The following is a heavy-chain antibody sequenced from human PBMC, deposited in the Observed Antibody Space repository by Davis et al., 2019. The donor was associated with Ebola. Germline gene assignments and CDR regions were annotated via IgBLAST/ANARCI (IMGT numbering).Heavy chain of an antibody. Sequence: ASVKVSCKASGYTFTSYGISWVRQAPGQRLEWMGWISAYNGNTNYAQKLQGRVTMTTDTSTSTAYMELRSLRSDDTAVYYCAREGYCSGGSCYHFDYWGQGTLVTVSS. D-gene: IGHD2-15*01. CDR2: ISAYNGNT. CDR3: AREGYCSGGSCYHFDY. V-gene: IGHV1-18*01. J-gene: IGHJ4*02. CDR1: GYTFTSYG.